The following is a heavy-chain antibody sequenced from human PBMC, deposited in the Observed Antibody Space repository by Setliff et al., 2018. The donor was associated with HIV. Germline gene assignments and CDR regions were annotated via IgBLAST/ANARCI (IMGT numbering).Heavy chain of an antibody. D-gene: IGHD3-9*01. Sequence: GGSLRLSCAASGYTFTRYWIGWVRKAPGKGLDWVSYISSSATIYYAASVKGRFTISRDNAKNSQYLQMNRLRAEDTAAYYWARDGRYYDILSGHYSSPDHNMDVWGKGTTVTVSS. CDR2: ISSSATI. V-gene: IGHV3-48*01. CDR1: GYTFTRYW. J-gene: IGHJ6*03. CDR3: ARDGRYYDILSGHYSSPDHNMDV.